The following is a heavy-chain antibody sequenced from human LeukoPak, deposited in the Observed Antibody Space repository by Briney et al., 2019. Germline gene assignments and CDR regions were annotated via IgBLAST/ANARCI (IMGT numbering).Heavy chain of an antibody. CDR1: GGSLSSSSYY. CDR2: IYYSGST. D-gene: IGHD2-15*01. Sequence: PSETLSLTCTVSGGSLSSSSYYWGWIRQPPGKGLEWIGSIYYSGSTYYNPSLKSRVTISVDTSKNQFSLKLSSVTAADTAVYYCAVVVAATFGYYYGMDVWGQGTTVTVSS. J-gene: IGHJ6*02. V-gene: IGHV4-39*07. CDR3: AVVVAATFGYYYGMDV.